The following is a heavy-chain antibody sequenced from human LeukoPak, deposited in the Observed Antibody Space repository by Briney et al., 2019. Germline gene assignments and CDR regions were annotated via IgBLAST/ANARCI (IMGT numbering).Heavy chain of an antibody. CDR1: GFTFSNAW. J-gene: IGHJ4*02. Sequence: PGGSLRLSCAASGFTFSNAWMSWVRQAPGKGLEWVGRIKSKTDGGTTDYAAPVKGRFTISRDDSKNTLYLQMNSLKTEDTAVYYCTTADVGATSPLYGYWGQGTLVTVSS. CDR2: IKSKTDGGTT. D-gene: IGHD1-26*01. CDR3: TTADVGATSPLYGY. V-gene: IGHV3-15*01.